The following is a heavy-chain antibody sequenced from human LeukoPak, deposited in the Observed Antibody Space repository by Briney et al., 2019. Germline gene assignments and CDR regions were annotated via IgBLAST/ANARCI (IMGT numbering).Heavy chain of an antibody. CDR2: IISKTDGGTT. CDR3: TVIRGYCSGGSCLGY. J-gene: IGHJ4*02. V-gene: IGHV3-15*01. D-gene: IGHD2-15*01. Sequence: GGSLRLSCAASGFTFSNAWMSWVRQAPGKGLEWVGRIISKTDGGTTDYAAPVKGRFTISRDDSKNTLYLQMNSLKTEDTAVYYCTVIRGYCSGGSCLGYWGQGTLVTVSS. CDR1: GFTFSNAW.